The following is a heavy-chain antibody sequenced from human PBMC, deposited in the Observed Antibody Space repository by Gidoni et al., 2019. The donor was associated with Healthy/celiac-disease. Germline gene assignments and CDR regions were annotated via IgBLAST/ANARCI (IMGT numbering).Heavy chain of an antibody. J-gene: IGHJ4*02. CDR1: GGSISSGGYY. V-gene: IGHV4-31*03. D-gene: IGHD2-2*01. CDR3: ARVRCSSTSCFGLFYFDY. Sequence: QVQLQESGPGLVKPSQTLSLTCTVSGGSISSGGYYWSWIRQHPGKGLEWIGYIYYSGSTYYNPSLKSRVTISVDTSKNQFSLKLSSVTAADTAVYYCARVRCSSTSCFGLFYFDYWGQGTLVTVSS. CDR2: IYYSGST.